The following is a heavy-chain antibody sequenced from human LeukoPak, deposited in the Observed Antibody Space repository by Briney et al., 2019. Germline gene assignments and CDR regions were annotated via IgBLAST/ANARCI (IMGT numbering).Heavy chain of an antibody. CDR3: AKDVNDYQGAFDI. V-gene: IGHV3-23*01. CDR2: ISASGERT. Sequence: SGGSLRLSCAASTFTFTTYVMGCVPRAPGKGLEGVSVISASGERTYSADSVKGRFTISRDNSKNTLYLQMDSLRAEDTAVYYCAKDVNDYQGAFDIWGQGTMVTVSS. D-gene: IGHD4-11*01. J-gene: IGHJ3*02. CDR1: TFTFTTYV.